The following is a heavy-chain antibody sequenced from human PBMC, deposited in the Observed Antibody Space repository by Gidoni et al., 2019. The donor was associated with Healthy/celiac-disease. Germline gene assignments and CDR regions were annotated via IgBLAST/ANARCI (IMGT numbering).Heavy chain of an antibody. CDR3: ARVPICGGDCSGAFDI. D-gene: IGHD2-21*02. Sequence: QVQLVQSGAEVKKPGASVKVSCKASGYTFPSYGISWVRQAPGQGLEWMGWISAYNGNTNYAQKLQGRVTMTTDTSTSTAYMELRSLRSDDTAVYYCARVPICGGDCSGAFDIWGQGTMVTVSS. J-gene: IGHJ3*02. CDR1: GYTFPSYG. V-gene: IGHV1-18*01. CDR2: ISAYNGNT.